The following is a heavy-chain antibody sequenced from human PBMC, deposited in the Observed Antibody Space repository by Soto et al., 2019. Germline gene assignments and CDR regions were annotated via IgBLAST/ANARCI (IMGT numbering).Heavy chain of an antibody. D-gene: IGHD2-15*01. V-gene: IGHV4-59*01. CDR3: ARGRVSGGRCYFDX. J-gene: IGHJ4*02. Sequence: ETLSLTCSVSGGSIRSYSWSWIRQPPGKGLEWIGYMYYSGSPNYSPSLKSRVTISLDTSKKQFSLNLSSVTAADTAVYYCARGRVSGGRCYFDXWGQGTLVTVSX. CDR1: GGSIRSYS. CDR2: MYYSGSP.